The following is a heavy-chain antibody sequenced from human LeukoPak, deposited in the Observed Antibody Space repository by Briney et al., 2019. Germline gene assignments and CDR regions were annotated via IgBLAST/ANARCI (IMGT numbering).Heavy chain of an antibody. CDR3: AREGPRGNSQFDY. Sequence: PGGSLRLSCAASGFTFSSYAMSWVRQAPGKGLEWVSAISGSGGSTYYADSVKGRLTISRDNSKNTLYLQMNSLRTEDTAVYYCAREGPRGNSQFDYWGQGTLVTVSS. D-gene: IGHD2/OR15-2a*01. V-gene: IGHV3-23*01. J-gene: IGHJ4*02. CDR1: GFTFSSYA. CDR2: ISGSGGST.